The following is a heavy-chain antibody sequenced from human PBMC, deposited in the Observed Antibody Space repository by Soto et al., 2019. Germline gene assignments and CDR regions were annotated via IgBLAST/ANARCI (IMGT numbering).Heavy chain of an antibody. CDR1: GGSISSYY. CDR3: ARVAGVDPIGYCSSTSCRPFDY. CDR2: NYYSGST. V-gene: IGHV4-59*01. J-gene: IGHJ4*02. Sequence: SETLSLTCTVSGGSISSYYWSWIRQPPGKGLEWIGYNYYSGSTNYNPSLKSRVTISVDTSKNQFSLKLSSVTAADTAGYYCARVAGVDPIGYCSSTSCRPFDYWGQGTLVTVSS. D-gene: IGHD2-2*01.